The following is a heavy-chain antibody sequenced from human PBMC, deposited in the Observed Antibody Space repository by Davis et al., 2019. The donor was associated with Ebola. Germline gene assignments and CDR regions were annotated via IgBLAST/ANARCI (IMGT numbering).Heavy chain of an antibody. CDR3: VPGTWI. D-gene: IGHD5-18*01. CDR2: VGNSVDRI. V-gene: IGHV3-48*03. Sequence: GESLKISCEASGFIFSDYGMNWVRQTPGKGLEWVAYVGNSVDRIHYAASVKGRFTASRDNARHSLFLQMNNLKLEDTGVYYCVPGTWIRGQGMRVTVSA. J-gene: IGHJ4*02. CDR1: GFIFSDYG.